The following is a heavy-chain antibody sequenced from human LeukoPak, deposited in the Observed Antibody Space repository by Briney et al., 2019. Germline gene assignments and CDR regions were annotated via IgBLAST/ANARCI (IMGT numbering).Heavy chain of an antibody. CDR2: IYYSGST. CDR1: GGSISSHY. D-gene: IGHD3-22*01. J-gene: IGHJ4*02. V-gene: IGHV4-59*11. CDR3: ARRSGVLDSRDSRYYFDH. Sequence: SETLSLTCIVSGGSISSHYWNWIRQTPGKGLEYIGYIYYSGSTDYNPSLKSRVTISLDTSKNQFSLHLSSVTAADTAVYYCARRSGVLDSRDSRYYFDHWGQGTLVTVSS.